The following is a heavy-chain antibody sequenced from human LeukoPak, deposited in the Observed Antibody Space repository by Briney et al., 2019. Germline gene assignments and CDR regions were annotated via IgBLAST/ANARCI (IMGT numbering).Heavy chain of an antibody. V-gene: IGHV4-59*01. CDR2: IYYSGST. CDR1: GGSISSYY. CDR3: ARGEPIVVAVAATRTRVYYGMDV. J-gene: IGHJ6*02. D-gene: IGHD2-15*01. Sequence: SETLSLTCTVSGGSISSYYWSWIRQPPGKGLEWIGYIYYSGSTNYNPSLKSRVTISVDTSKNQFSLKLSSVTAADTAVYYCARGEPIVVAVAATRTRVYYGMDVWGQGTTVTVSS.